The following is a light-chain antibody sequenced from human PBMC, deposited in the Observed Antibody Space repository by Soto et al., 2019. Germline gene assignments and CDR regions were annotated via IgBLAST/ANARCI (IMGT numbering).Light chain of an antibody. CDR1: SSNIGNSA. CDR3: ASWDDSLNGPVV. Sequence: QPVLTQPPSASGTPGQRVTISCSGSSSNIGNSAVNWYQQLPGTAPKLLIYRNDQRPSGVPDRFPGSQSGTSASLAISGLQSEDEPDYYCASWDDSLNGPVVFGGGTKLTVL. V-gene: IGLV1-44*01. J-gene: IGLJ2*01. CDR2: RND.